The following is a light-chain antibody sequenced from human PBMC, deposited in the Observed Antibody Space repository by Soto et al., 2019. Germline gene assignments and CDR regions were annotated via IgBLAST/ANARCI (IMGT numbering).Light chain of an antibody. CDR1: SIGTKS. CDR2: YDS. J-gene: IGLJ1*01. Sequence: SYELTQPPSVSVAPGQTATIACGGNSIGTKSVHWYQQRPGQAPVLVIYYDSDRPSGIPERFSGSNSGNTATLTISRVEAGDEADYFCQVWDISSGHYVFGTGTKLTVL. CDR3: QVWDISSGHYV. V-gene: IGLV3-21*04.